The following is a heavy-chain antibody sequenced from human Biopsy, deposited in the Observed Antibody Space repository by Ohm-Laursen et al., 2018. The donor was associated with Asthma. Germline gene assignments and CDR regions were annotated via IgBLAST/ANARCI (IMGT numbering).Heavy chain of an antibody. CDR3: ARESGQDYGGFGSFDR. CDR1: GFVFSQSG. Sequence: LSLTCAASGFVFSQSGMHWVRQAPGKGLEWVALISSDGHLKYYEDSVKGRFTISRGNSKNSLYLQINSLRVEDSAVYYCARESGQDYGGFGSFDRWGQGKMVAVSS. J-gene: IGHJ3*02. V-gene: IGHV3-30*03. CDR2: ISSDGHLK. D-gene: IGHD4/OR15-4a*01.